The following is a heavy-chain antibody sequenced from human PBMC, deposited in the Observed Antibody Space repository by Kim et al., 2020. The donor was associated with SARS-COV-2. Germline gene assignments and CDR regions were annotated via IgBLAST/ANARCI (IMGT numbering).Heavy chain of an antibody. D-gene: IGHD2-15*01. CDR2: INPNSGGT. CDR3: ARAQPEYCSGGSCYSLGGYYYYMDV. Sequence: ASVKVSCKASGYTFTGYYMHWVRQAPGQGLEWMGRINPNSGGTNYAQKFQGRVTMTRDTSISTAYMELSRLRSDDTAVYYCARAQPEYCSGGSCYSLGGYYYYMDVWGKGTTVTVSS. V-gene: IGHV1-2*06. J-gene: IGHJ6*03. CDR1: GYTFTGYY.